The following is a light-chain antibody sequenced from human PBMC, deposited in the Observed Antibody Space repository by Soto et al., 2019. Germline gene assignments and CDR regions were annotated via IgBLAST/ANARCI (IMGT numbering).Light chain of an antibody. CDR2: WAS. CDR3: QQYFDVPFT. CDR1: RSVLYKSNNKNH. Sequence: DIMVTHAPDSLAVSLGERATMNCKCSRSVLYKSNNKNHLAWYQQKPGQPPQLIIYWASTRESGVPERFSGSGSGTDSTLTISSLEAEDVAFYWCQQYFDVPFTFGGGTKVDIK. V-gene: IGKV4-1*01. J-gene: IGKJ4*01.